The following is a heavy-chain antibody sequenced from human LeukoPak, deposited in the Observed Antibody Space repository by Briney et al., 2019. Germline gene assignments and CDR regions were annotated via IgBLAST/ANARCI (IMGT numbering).Heavy chain of an antibody. Sequence: GASVKVSCKASGYTFTGYYMHWVRQAPGQGLEWMGWINPSGGSTSYAQKFQGRVTMTRDMSTSTVYMELSSLRSEDTAVYYCARDRGYSYGTMYDAFDIWGQGTMVTVSS. CDR2: INPSGGST. CDR3: ARDRGYSYGTMYDAFDI. J-gene: IGHJ3*02. D-gene: IGHD5-18*01. CDR1: GYTFTGYY. V-gene: IGHV1-46*01.